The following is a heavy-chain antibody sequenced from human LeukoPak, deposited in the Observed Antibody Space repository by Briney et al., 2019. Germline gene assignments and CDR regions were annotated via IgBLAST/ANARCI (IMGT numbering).Heavy chain of an antibody. Sequence: PSETLSLTCTVSGGSISSYYWSWIRQPPGKGLEWVANINRDGGEKYYVDSVKGRFTISRDSVKSSLYLQMNSLRAEDTAVYYCARGGYSCAYWGQGTLVTVSS. CDR2: INRDGGEK. CDR3: ARGGYSCAY. V-gene: IGHV3-7*03. D-gene: IGHD5-18*01. CDR1: GGSISSYY. J-gene: IGHJ4*02.